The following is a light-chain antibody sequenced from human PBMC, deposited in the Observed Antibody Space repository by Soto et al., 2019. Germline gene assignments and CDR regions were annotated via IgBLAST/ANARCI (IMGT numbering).Light chain of an antibody. CDR3: QQYNSYSRT. Sequence: GDRVTITCRASQSISSWLAWYQQKPGKAPKLLIYDASSLETGVPSRFSGSGSGTEFTLTISSLQPDDFATYYCQQYNSYSRTLGQGTKVDTK. CDR2: DAS. J-gene: IGKJ1*01. V-gene: IGKV1-5*01. CDR1: QSISSW.